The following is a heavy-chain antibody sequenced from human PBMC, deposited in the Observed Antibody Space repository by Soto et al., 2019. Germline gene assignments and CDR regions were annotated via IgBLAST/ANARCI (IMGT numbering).Heavy chain of an antibody. CDR3: ATSDFWSGYTTHHAPDY. J-gene: IGHJ4*02. D-gene: IGHD3-3*01. V-gene: IGHV1-24*01. CDR2: FDPEDGET. Sequence: ASVKVSCKISGYTITELSVHWVRQAPGKGLEWMGGFDPEDGETIYAQKFQGRVTMTEDTSTDTAYMELSSLRSEDTAVYYCATSDFWSGYTTHHAPDYWGQGTLVTVSS. CDR1: GYTITELS.